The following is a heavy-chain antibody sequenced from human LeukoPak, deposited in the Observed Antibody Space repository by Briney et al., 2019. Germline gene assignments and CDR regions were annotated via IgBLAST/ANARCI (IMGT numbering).Heavy chain of an antibody. J-gene: IGHJ5*02. CDR2: ISSSSSYI. CDR3: AKDHTYSYGSVSWFDP. V-gene: IGHV3-21*04. Sequence: GGSLRLSCAASGFTFSSYSMNWVRQVPGKGLEWVSSISSSSSYIYYADSVKGRFTISRDNAKNSLYLQMNSLRAEDTAVYYCAKDHTYSYGSVSWFDPWGQGTLVTVSS. CDR1: GFTFSSYS. D-gene: IGHD5-18*01.